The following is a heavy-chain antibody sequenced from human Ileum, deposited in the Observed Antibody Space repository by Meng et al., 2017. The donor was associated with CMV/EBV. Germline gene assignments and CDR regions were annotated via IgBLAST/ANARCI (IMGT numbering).Heavy chain of an antibody. V-gene: IGHV3-21*01. CDR2: ISRSSSYI. J-gene: IGHJ5*02. D-gene: IGHD3-3*01. Sequence: FSSSSLTWVRQAPGKGLEWVSSISRSSSYIYYADSVKGRFTISRGNAKNSLYLKMNSLRAEDTAVYYCARGPTIFGVVIKSGSWFDPWGQGTLVTVSS. CDR1: FSSSS. CDR3: ARGPTIFGVVIKSGSWFDP.